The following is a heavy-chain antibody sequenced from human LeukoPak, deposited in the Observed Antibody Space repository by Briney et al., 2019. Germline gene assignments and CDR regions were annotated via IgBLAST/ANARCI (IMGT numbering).Heavy chain of an antibody. CDR1: GYTFSSYY. V-gene: IGHV1-46*01. D-gene: IGHD6-19*01. CDR3: AKARSSSGWYS. J-gene: IGHJ4*02. Sequence: ASVKVSCKASGYTFSSYYMHWVRQAPGQGLEWMGIINPSGGSTSYAQKFQGRVTMTRGTSTSTVYMELSSLRSEDTAVYYCAKARSSSGWYSWGQGTLVTVSS. CDR2: INPSGGST.